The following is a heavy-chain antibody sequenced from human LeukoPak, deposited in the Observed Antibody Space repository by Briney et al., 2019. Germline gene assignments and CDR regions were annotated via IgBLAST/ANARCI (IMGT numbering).Heavy chain of an antibody. Sequence: SVKVSCKASGGTFSSYAISWVRQAPGQGLEWMGRIIPILGIANYAQKFQGRVTITADKSTSTAYMELSSLRSEDTAVYYCATCGSFSDPVGIDYWGQGTLVTVSS. CDR2: IIPILGIA. V-gene: IGHV1-69*04. J-gene: IGHJ4*02. CDR1: GGTFSSYA. CDR3: ATCGSFSDPVGIDY. D-gene: IGHD1-1*01.